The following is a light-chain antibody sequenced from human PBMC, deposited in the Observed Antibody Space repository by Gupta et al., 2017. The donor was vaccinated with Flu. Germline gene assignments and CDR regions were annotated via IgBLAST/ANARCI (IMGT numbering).Light chain of an antibody. Sequence: DIVMTQYPLSLPVTPGEPASISCRSSQSPLRSDGNNYLDWYLQKPGQSPQLLIYSGSIRASGVPDRFSGSGSGTDFTLKISRVEAEDVGVYYCMQVVQDPRIFGPGTKVDLK. V-gene: IGKV2-28*01. CDR1: QSPLRSDGNNY. J-gene: IGKJ3*01. CDR3: MQVVQDPRI. CDR2: SGS.